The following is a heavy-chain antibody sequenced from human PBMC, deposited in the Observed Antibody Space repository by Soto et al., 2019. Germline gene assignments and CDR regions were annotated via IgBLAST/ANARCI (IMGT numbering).Heavy chain of an antibody. CDR1: GGTFSSYA. CDR2: IIPIFGTA. V-gene: IGHV1-69*13. J-gene: IGHJ4*02. D-gene: IGHD1-1*01. CDR3: ANAVTHLQLYFDL. Sequence: RASVKVSCKASGGTFSSYAISWVRQAPGQGLEWMGGIIPIFGTANYAQKFQGRVTITADESTSTAYMELSSLRSEDTAVYYCANAVTHLQLYFDLWGQGTQVTVSS.